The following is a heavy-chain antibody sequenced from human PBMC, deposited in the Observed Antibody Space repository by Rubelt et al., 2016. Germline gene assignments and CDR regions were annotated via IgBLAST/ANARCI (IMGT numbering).Heavy chain of an antibody. J-gene: IGHJ4*02. CDR3: ARGDY. CDR2: INPNSGDT. Sequence: QVQLVQSGAEVKKPGASVKVSCKASGYTFTGYYIHWVRQAPGQGLEWMGWINPNSGDTNFPQKFQGRVTMTRDTSITTAYMELRRLRSDDTAVYYCARGDYWGQGTLVIVSS. V-gene: IGHV1-2*02. CDR1: GYTFTGYY.